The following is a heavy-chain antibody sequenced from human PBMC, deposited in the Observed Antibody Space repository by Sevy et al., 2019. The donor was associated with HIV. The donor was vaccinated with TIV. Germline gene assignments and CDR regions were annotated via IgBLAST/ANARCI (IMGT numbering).Heavy chain of an antibody. J-gene: IGHJ6*02. Sequence: EGSLRLSCAASGFTLGDYYMSWIRQAPGKGLEWVSDISSGSSHTNYADSVKGRLTISRDNAKNSLYLQMNSLRAEDTAVYYCARGMILEGSWYGMDVWGQGTTVTVSS. D-gene: IGHD3-3*01. CDR2: ISSGSSHT. V-gene: IGHV3-11*05. CDR3: ARGMILEGSWYGMDV. CDR1: GFTLGDYY.